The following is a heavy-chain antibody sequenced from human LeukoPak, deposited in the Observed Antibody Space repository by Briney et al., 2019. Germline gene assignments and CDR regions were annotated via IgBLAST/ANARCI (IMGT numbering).Heavy chain of an antibody. CDR3: ATTENSSGWFAY. Sequence: SETLSLTCTVSGGFISQEYWSWLRQPPGKGLEWIGYIYNSGSASYNPSLGSRVTMSVDTSKNQFSLNLSSVTAADTAVYYCATTENSSGWFAYWGQGTLVTVSS. V-gene: IGHV4-59*08. D-gene: IGHD6-19*01. J-gene: IGHJ4*02. CDR1: GGFISQEY. CDR2: IYNSGSA.